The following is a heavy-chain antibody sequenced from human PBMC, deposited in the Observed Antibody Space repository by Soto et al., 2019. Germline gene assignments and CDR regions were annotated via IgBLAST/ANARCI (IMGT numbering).Heavy chain of an antibody. D-gene: IGHD3-3*01. V-gene: IGHV3-48*01. Sequence: GGSLRLSCAASGFTFSSYSMNWVRQAPGKGLEWVSYISSSSSTIYYADSVKGRFTISRDNAKNSLYLQMNSLRAEDTAVYYCARGSQGNVIYDFWSGYYNPGNYYYGMDVWGQGTTVTVSS. CDR3: ARGSQGNVIYDFWSGYYNPGNYYYGMDV. CDR1: GFTFSSYS. CDR2: ISSSSSTI. J-gene: IGHJ6*02.